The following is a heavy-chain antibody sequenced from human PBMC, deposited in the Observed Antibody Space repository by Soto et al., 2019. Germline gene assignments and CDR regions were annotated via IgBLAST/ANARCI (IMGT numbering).Heavy chain of an antibody. D-gene: IGHD6-13*01. Sequence: PGGSLRLSCAASGFTFSSYGMHWVRQAPGKGLEWVAVISYDGSNKYYADSVKGRFTISRDNSKNTLYLQMNSLRAEDTAVYYCAQDPGSTTYYCYCMDVWGKGTTVTVSS. CDR3: AQDPGSTTYYCYCMDV. V-gene: IGHV3-30*03. CDR2: ISYDGSNK. CDR1: GFTFSSYG. J-gene: IGHJ6*03.